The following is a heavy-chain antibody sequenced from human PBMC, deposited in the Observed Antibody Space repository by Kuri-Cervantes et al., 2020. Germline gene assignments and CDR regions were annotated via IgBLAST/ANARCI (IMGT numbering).Heavy chain of an antibody. Sequence: GGSLRLSCAASGFTFSSYSMNWVRQAPGKGLEWVSSISDNSRYIYYADSVKGRFTISRDNSKNTVYLQMDSLRADDTAVYYCAKREQAAYGGFDYWGQGTLVTVSS. J-gene: IGHJ4*02. CDR1: GFTFSSYS. CDR3: AKREQAAYGGFDY. V-gene: IGHV3-21*01. CDR2: ISDNSRYI. D-gene: IGHD4-23*01.